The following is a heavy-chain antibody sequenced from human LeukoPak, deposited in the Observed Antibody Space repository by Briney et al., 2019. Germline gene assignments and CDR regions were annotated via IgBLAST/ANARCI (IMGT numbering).Heavy chain of an antibody. D-gene: IGHD2-21*02. V-gene: IGHV4-59*01. CDR1: GGSISSYY. Sequence: WETLSLTCTVSGGSISSYYWSWIRQPPGKGLEWIGYIYYSGSTNYNPSLKSRVTISVDTSKNQFSLKLSSVTAADTAVYYCARENDFDAFDIWGQGTMVTVSS. CDR2: IYYSGST. CDR3: ARENDFDAFDI. J-gene: IGHJ3*02.